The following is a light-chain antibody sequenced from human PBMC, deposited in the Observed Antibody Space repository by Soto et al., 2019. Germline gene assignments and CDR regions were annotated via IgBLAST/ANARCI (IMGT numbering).Light chain of an antibody. CDR2: GAS. CDR3: HQYNNWPRT. CDR1: QSVRNN. J-gene: IGKJ5*01. V-gene: IGKV3-15*01. Sequence: EIVMTQSPATLSVSPGERATLSCRASQSVRNNLAWYQQKPGQAPSLLIYGASTRATGIPARFSGSGSGTEFTLTISSLQSEDFAVYFCHQYNNWPRTFGQGRRLEI.